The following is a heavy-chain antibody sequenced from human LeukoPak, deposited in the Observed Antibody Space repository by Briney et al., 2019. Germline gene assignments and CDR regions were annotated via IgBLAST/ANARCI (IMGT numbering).Heavy chain of an antibody. J-gene: IGHJ4*02. V-gene: IGHV3-21*04. CDR2: ISSSSSYI. CDR1: GFTFSSYS. D-gene: IGHD2-15*01. CDR3: ARVGGTKDIVVVVEYYFDY. Sequence: GGSLRLSCAASGFTFSSYSVNWVRQAPGKGLEWVSSISSSSSYIYYADSVKGRFTISRDNAKNSLYLQMNSLRAEDTAVYYCARVGGTKDIVVVVEYYFDYWGQGTLVTVSS.